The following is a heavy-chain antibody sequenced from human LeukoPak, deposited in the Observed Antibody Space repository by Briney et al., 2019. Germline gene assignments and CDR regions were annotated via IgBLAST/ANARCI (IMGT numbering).Heavy chain of an antibody. CDR2: ISHDGGNK. J-gene: IGHJ4*02. Sequence: GRSLRLSCVASGFAFSQFPVHWVRQAPGKRLEWVAFISHDGGNKKYGDSVKGRFTISRDNSKNTVYLQMNSLRPEDTALYYCARDKSYFGSGNYHYFDFWGQGALVTVSS. D-gene: IGHD3-10*01. CDR3: ARDKSYFGSGNYHYFDF. CDR1: GFAFSQFP. V-gene: IGHV3-30*03.